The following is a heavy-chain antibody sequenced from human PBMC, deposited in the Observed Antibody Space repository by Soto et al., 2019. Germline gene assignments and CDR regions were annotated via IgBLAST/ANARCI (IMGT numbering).Heavy chain of an antibody. Sequence: PGGSLRLSCAASGFTFSSYAMSWVRQAPGKGLEWVAGICGSGSSTYYADSVKGRFTISRDNSKNTLYLQMNSLRAEDTAVYYCANQALWLAPFDYWGQGTLVTVSS. CDR1: GFTFSSYA. CDR2: ICGSGSST. V-gene: IGHV3-23*01. D-gene: IGHD6-19*01. CDR3: ANQALWLAPFDY. J-gene: IGHJ4*02.